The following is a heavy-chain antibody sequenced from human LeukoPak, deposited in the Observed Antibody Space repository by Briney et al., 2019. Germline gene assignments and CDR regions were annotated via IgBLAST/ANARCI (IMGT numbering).Heavy chain of an antibody. D-gene: IGHD3-22*01. CDR3: ARDTRLGRHYVSRGSNSAGRWFDP. Sequence: ASVTVSCKASGYTFSSNAIHWVRQAPGQRLEWMGWINAGNGDTKDSQKFQGRVTITRDTSASTAYMELSSLRSEDTAVYYCARDTRLGRHYVSRGSNSAGRWFDPGGQGTLVPVPP. V-gene: IGHV1-3*01. CDR2: INAGNGDT. CDR1: GYTFSSNA. J-gene: IGHJ5*02.